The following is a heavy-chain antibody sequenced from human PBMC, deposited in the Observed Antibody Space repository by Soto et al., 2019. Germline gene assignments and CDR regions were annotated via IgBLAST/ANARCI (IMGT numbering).Heavy chain of an antibody. CDR1: GFTFSDYY. Sequence: PGGSLRLSCAASGFTFSDYYMSWIRQAPGKGLEWVSYISSSSSYTNYADSVKGRFTISRDNSKNTLYLQMNSLRAEDTAVYYCAKGSYRPHDYWGQGTLVTVSS. CDR2: ISSSSSYT. V-gene: IGHV3-11*05. CDR3: AKGSYRPHDY. D-gene: IGHD1-26*01. J-gene: IGHJ4*02.